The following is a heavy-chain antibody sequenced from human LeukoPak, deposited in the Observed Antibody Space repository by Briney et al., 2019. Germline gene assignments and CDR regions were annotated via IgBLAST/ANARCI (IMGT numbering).Heavy chain of an antibody. Sequence: SETLSLTCTVSGGSISSYYWSWIRQPPGKGLEWIGYIYYSGSTNYNPPLKSRVTISVDTSKNQFSLKLSSVTAADTAVYYCARDPLGYDAFDIWGQGTMVTVSS. V-gene: IGHV4-59*01. CDR3: ARDPLGYDAFDI. D-gene: IGHD1-26*01. J-gene: IGHJ3*02. CDR1: GGSISSYY. CDR2: IYYSGST.